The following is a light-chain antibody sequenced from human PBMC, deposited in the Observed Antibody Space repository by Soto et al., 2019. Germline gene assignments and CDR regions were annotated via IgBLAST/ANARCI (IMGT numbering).Light chain of an antibody. Sequence: QSVLTQPASVSGSPGQSITISCTGTSSDVGGYDFVSWYQHHPGKAPKLIIYDVSNRPSGVSNRFSGSKSGNTASLTISGLQAEDEADYYCSSYTSSSTVLFGGGTKVTVL. CDR2: DVS. CDR3: SSYTSSSTVL. J-gene: IGLJ2*01. V-gene: IGLV2-14*03. CDR1: SSDVGGYDF.